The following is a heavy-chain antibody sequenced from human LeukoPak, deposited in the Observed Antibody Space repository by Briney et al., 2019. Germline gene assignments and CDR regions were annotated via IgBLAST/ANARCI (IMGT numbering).Heavy chain of an antibody. CDR3: AKGSGSSCYSPCDY. D-gene: IGHD2-15*01. J-gene: IGHJ4*02. CDR2: ISGSGGST. CDR1: GFTFSSYA. V-gene: IGHV3-23*01. Sequence: GGSLRLSCAASGFTFSSYAMSWVRQAPGKGLEWVSAISGSGGSTYYADSVKGRFTISRDNSKDTLYLQMDSLRAEDTAVYYCAKGSGSSCYSPCDYWGQGTLVTVSS.